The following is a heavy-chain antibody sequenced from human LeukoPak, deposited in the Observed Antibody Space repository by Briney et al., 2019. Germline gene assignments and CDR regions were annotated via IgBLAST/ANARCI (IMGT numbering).Heavy chain of an antibody. CDR1: GGSISSGTYY. CDR3: ARDLNCSGGSCYSGWFDP. J-gene: IGHJ5*02. CDR2: IYYSGST. V-gene: IGHV4-61*01. D-gene: IGHD2-15*01. Sequence: SQTLSLTCTVSGGSISSGTYYWSWIRQPPGKGLEWIGYIYYSGSTNYNPSLKSRVTISVDTSKNQFSLKLSSVTAADTAVYYCARDLNCSGGSCYSGWFDPWGQGTLVTVSS.